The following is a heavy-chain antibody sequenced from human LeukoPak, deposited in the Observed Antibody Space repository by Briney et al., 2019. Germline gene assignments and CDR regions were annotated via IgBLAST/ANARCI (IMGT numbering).Heavy chain of an antibody. Sequence: ASVKVSCKTSGYTFNNFVMNWVRQAPGQGLEWMGWIDTNTGNPTYVQRFTGRFVFSVDASVNTAYLQISSLKASDTAMYYCARWAAEYFQHWGQGTLVTVSS. CDR3: ARWAAEYFQH. J-gene: IGHJ1*01. CDR1: GYTFNNFV. CDR2: IDTNTGNP. V-gene: IGHV7-4-1*02. D-gene: IGHD1-26*01.